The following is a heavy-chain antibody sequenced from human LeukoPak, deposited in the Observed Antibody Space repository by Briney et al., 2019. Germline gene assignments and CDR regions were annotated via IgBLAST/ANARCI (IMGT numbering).Heavy chain of an antibody. CDR2: MSSSDDGR. CDR3: ARVVPPTDYGSGSYFWDPYYFDY. CDR1: GFSFSSYA. Sequence: GGSLRLSCATSGFSFSSYAMSWVRQAPGKGLEWVSAMSSSDDGRYYAASVRGRFTISRDTSRSTLYLQMNSLRAEDAAVYYCARVVPPTDYGSGSYFWDPYYFDYWGQGTLVTVSS. D-gene: IGHD3-10*01. V-gene: IGHV3-23*01. J-gene: IGHJ4*02.